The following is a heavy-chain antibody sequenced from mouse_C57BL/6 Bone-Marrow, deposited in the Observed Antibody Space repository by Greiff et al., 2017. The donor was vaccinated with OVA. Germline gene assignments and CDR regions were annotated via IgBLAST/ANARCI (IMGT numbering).Heavy chain of an antibody. CDR2: IYPRSGNT. V-gene: IGHV1-81*01. CDR3: AREGGDPAWFAY. D-gene: IGHD2-13*01. Sequence: QVHVKQSGAELARPGASVKLSCKASGYTFTSYGISWVKQRTGQGLEWIGEIYPRSGNTNYNEKFKGKATLTADKSSSTAYMELRSLTSEDSAVDFCAREGGDPAWFAYCGQGTLVTVSA. CDR1: GYTFTSYG. J-gene: IGHJ3*01.